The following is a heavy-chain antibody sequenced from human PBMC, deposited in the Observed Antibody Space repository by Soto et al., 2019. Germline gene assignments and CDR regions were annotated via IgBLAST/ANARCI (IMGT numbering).Heavy chain of an antibody. CDR3: ARGDDSSSWSWFDP. CDR1: GGSISSGGYY. D-gene: IGHD6-13*01. J-gene: IGHJ5*02. CDR2: IYYSGST. Sequence: SETLSLTCTVSGGSISSGGYYWSWIRQHPGKGLEWIGYIYYSGSTYYNPSLKSRVTISVDTSKNQFSLKLSSVTAADTAVYYCARGDDSSSWSWFDPWGQGTLVTVSS. V-gene: IGHV4-31*03.